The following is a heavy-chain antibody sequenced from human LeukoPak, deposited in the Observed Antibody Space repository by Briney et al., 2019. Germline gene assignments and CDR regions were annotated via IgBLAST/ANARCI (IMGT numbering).Heavy chain of an antibody. CDR1: GGSISSGDYY. CDR3: AREQGTVETQLRWFDP. V-gene: IGHV4-30-4*08. J-gene: IGHJ5*02. Sequence: SQTLSLTCTVSGGSISSGDYYWSWIRQPPGKGLEWIGYIYYSGSTYYNPSLKSRVTISVDTSKNQFSLKLSSVTAADTAVYYCAREQGTVETQLRWFDPWGQGTLVTVSS. CDR2: IYYSGST. D-gene: IGHD5-24*01.